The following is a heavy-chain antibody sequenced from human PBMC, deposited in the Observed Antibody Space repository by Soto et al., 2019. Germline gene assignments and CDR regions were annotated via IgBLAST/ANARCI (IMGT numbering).Heavy chain of an antibody. CDR2: IYYTGRT. V-gene: IGHV4-31*02. D-gene: IGHD2-2*01. Sequence: QVQLQESGPGLVKPSQTLSLTCTVSGGSLKSGGYYWSWIRQHPGRGLEWIGYIYYTGRTYYNPSLESRVTFSVDTSKNPFSLKLSSVTAADTAVYYCERDVTSNLNCFDLWGHGTLVTVSS. CDR3: ERDVTSNLNCFDL. J-gene: IGHJ5*02. CDR1: GGSLKSGGYY.